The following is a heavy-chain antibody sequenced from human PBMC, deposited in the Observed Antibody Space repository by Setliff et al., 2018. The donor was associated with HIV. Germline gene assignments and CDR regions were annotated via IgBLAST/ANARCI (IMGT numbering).Heavy chain of an antibody. Sequence: ASVKVSCKASGYSFSSHGVSWVRQAPGQGLEWVGWISAYTGKTKYAQNVQGRVTLTTDTSTSTAYMELRSLRPDDTAVYYCAKDISASALYYYGMDVWGQGTTVTVSS. CDR1: GYSFSSHG. CDR2: ISAYTGKT. CDR3: AKDISASALYYYGMDV. V-gene: IGHV1-18*01. J-gene: IGHJ6*02. D-gene: IGHD6-13*01.